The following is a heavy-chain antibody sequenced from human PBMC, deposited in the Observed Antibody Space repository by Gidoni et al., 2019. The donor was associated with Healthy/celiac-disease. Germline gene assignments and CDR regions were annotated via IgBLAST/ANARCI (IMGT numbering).Heavy chain of an antibody. V-gene: IGHV3-30-3*01. J-gene: IGHJ3*02. CDR1: GFTFSSYA. CDR2: ISYDGSNK. Sequence: QVQLVESGGGVVQPGRSLRLSCAASGFTFSSYAMLWVRQAPGKGLEWVAVISYDGSNKYYADSVKGRFTISRDNSKNTLYLQMNSLRAEDTAVYYCARDSMITFGGVIVNGAFDIWGQGTMVTVSS. CDR3: ARDSMITFGGVIVNGAFDI. D-gene: IGHD3-16*02.